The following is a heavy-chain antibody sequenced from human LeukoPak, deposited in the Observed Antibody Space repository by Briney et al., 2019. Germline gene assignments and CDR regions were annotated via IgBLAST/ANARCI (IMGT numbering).Heavy chain of an antibody. D-gene: IGHD2-15*01. Sequence: PSETLSLTCTVAGGFISTYYWSWLRQPARKGLEWIGRIHTSGSTLYNPSLKSRVTMSGDTSKNQFSLKLSSATSADTAVYYCARGPPHGGTYFDYWGQGTLVTVSS. CDR1: GGFISTYY. V-gene: IGHV4-4*07. CDR2: IHTSGST. CDR3: ARGPPHGGTYFDY. J-gene: IGHJ4*02.